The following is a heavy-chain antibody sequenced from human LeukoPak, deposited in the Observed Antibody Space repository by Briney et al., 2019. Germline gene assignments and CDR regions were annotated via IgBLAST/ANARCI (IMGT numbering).Heavy chain of an antibody. J-gene: IGHJ5*02. CDR3: ATAGLWFGELPSTSWFDP. CDR1: GYTLTELS. D-gene: IGHD3-10*01. V-gene: IGHV1-24*01. CDR2: FDPEDGET. Sequence: ASVKVSCKVSGYTLTELSMHWVRQAPGKGLEWMGGFDPEDGETIYAQKFQGRVTMTEDTSTDTAYMELSSLRSEDAAVYYCATAGLWFGELPSTSWFDPWGQGTLVTVSS.